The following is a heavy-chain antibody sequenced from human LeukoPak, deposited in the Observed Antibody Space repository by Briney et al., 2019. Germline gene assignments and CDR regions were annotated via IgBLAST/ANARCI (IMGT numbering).Heavy chain of an antibody. J-gene: IGHJ4*02. D-gene: IGHD3-22*01. Sequence: KPSETLSLTCTVSGGSISSNSYYWGWIRQPPGKGLEWIGSIYYSGSTYYNPSLKSRVTISVDTSKNQFSLKLSSVTAADTAVYYCARVTYYYDSSGKHVWGQGTLVTVSS. CDR2: IYYSGST. CDR1: GGSISSNSYY. V-gene: IGHV4-39*07. CDR3: ARVTYYYDSSGKHV.